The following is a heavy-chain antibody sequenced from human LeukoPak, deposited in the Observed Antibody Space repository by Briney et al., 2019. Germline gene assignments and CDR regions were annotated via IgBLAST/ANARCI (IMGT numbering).Heavy chain of an antibody. Sequence: PGGSLRLSCAASGLTVSNNYMSWVRQAPGKGLEWVSAISGSGGSTYYADSVRGRFTISRDNSKNTLYLQMNSLRAEDTAVYYCAKDLGSSGTASYFDYWGQGTLVTVSS. CDR1: GLTVSNNY. V-gene: IGHV3-23*01. D-gene: IGHD6-19*01. J-gene: IGHJ4*02. CDR2: ISGSGGST. CDR3: AKDLGSSGTASYFDY.